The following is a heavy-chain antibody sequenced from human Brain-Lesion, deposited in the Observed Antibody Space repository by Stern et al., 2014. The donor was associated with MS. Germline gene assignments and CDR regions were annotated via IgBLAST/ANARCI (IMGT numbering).Heavy chain of an antibody. CDR2: SDHSGST. CDR3: ARFPASRPHVFDS. D-gene: IGHD6-13*01. CDR1: GGSISSSNW. J-gene: IGHJ4*02. Sequence: VQLLESGPGLVKPSGTLSLTCAVSGGSISSSNWWSWVRQSPGKGLEWIGESDHSGSTIYNPSLQSRVTVSVDKSKNRFSLNLRSVPAADTAVYFCARFPASRPHVFDSWGQGTLVTVSS. V-gene: IGHV4-4*02.